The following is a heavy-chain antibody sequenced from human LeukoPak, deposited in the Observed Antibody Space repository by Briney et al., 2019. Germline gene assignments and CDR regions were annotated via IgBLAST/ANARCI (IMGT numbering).Heavy chain of an antibody. V-gene: IGHV4-61*02. CDR2: IYTSGGTRGST. CDR1: GGSISYGSYY. D-gene: IGHD6-13*01. J-gene: IGHJ5*02. Sequence: SETLSLTCSVSGGSISYGSYYWSWIRQPAGRGLEWIGRIYTSGGTRGSTNYNPSLKSRVTISVDTSKNQFSLRLSSVTAADTAVYYCARGWQLDWFDPWGQGTLVTVSS. CDR3: ARGWQLDWFDP.